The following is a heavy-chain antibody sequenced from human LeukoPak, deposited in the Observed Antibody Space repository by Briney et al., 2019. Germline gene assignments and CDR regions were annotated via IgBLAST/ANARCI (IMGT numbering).Heavy chain of an antibody. V-gene: IGHV4-34*01. CDR2: INHSGST. J-gene: IGHJ4*02. D-gene: IGHD3-10*01. CDR3: ARVGAPDKGRSGNTVDY. CDR1: GGSFSGYY. Sequence: PSETLSLTCAVYGGSFSGYYWSWIRQPPGKGLEWIGEINHSGSTNYNPSLKSRVTISVDTSKNQFSLKLSSVTAADTAVYYCARVGAPDKGRSGNTVDYWGQGTLVTVSS.